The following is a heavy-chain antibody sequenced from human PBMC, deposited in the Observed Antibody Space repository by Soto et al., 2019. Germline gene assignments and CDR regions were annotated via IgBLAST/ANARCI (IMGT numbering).Heavy chain of an antibody. CDR2: ISASGSST. V-gene: IGHV3-23*01. D-gene: IGHD6-19*01. CDR3: AKDRGRGWYDANYYYYGMDV. Sequence: PGGSLRLSCAASGFTFSSYAMNWVRQAPGKGLEWVSSISASGSSTYYADSMKGRFTISRDNSKNTLYMQMNSLRAEDMAVYHCAKDRGRGWYDANYYYYGMDVWGQGTTVTVSS. J-gene: IGHJ6*02. CDR1: GFTFSSYA.